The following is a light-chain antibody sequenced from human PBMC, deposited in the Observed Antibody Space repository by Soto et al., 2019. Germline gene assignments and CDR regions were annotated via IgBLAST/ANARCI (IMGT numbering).Light chain of an antibody. J-gene: IGKJ1*01. Sequence: EIVMTQSPATLSVSPGERATLSCRASQSVSSNLAWYQQKPGQAPRLLIYGASTRATGIPARFSGSGSGTDFTLTISSLQSEDFAVYYCQQYNNWLRGTFGQGTKVEIK. V-gene: IGKV3-15*01. CDR1: QSVSSN. CDR2: GAS. CDR3: QQYNNWLRGT.